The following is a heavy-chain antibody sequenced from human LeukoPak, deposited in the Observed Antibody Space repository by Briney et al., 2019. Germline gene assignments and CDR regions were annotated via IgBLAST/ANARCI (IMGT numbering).Heavy chain of an antibody. Sequence: GGSLRLSCAASGFTFSSYAMSWVRQAPGKGLEWVSAISGSGGSTYYADSVKGRFTISRDNAKNSLYLQMNSLRAEDTALYYCAKGITDFRSSSWYYFDFWGEGTLVTVSS. D-gene: IGHD6-13*01. V-gene: IGHV3-23*01. CDR2: ISGSGGST. CDR1: GFTFSSYA. CDR3: AKGITDFRSSSWYYFDF. J-gene: IGHJ4*02.